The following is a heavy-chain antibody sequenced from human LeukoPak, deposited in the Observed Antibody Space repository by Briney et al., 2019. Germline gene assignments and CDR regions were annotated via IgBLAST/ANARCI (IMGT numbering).Heavy chain of an antibody. Sequence: MPSETLSLTCAVSGASISSNNWWIWVRQSPGKGLEWIGETFYNRGSNYNPSLKSRVTMSLDESTNHFSMKLSSVTAADTAVYYCGSATYYKVDSWGQGTLVIVSS. J-gene: IGHJ4*02. D-gene: IGHD3-10*01. CDR2: TFYNRGS. CDR1: GASISSNNW. CDR3: GSATYYKVDS. V-gene: IGHV4-4*02.